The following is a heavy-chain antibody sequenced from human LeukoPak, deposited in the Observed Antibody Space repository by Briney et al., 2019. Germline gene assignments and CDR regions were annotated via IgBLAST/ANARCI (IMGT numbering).Heavy chain of an antibody. Sequence: GASPRLSCAASGFNFSSYAMSWVHQAPGKGLEWVSAISDSGGNTFSADSVKGRFTISRDNSKNTLYLQMNSLRAEDTAVYYCARHYCGGDCYFDCWGQGTLVTVSS. CDR2: ISDSGGNT. J-gene: IGHJ4*02. CDR3: ARHYCGGDCYFDC. V-gene: IGHV3-23*01. CDR1: GFNFSSYA. D-gene: IGHD2-21*02.